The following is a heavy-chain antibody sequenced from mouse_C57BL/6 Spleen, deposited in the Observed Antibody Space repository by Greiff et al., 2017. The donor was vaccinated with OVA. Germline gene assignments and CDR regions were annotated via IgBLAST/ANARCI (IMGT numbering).Heavy chain of an antibody. Sequence: QVQLQQSGPELVKPGASVKISCKASGYAFSSSWMNWVKQRPGKGLEWIGRIYPGDGDTNYNGKFKGKATLTADKSSSTAYMQLSSLTSEDSAVYFCARSDLLLRGDWFAYWGQGTLVTVSA. J-gene: IGHJ3*01. CDR3: ARSDLLLRGDWFAY. CDR2: IYPGDGDT. CDR1: GYAFSSSW. V-gene: IGHV1-82*01. D-gene: IGHD1-1*01.